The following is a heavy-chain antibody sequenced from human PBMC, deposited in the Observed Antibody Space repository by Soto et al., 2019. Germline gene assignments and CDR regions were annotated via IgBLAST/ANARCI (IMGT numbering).Heavy chain of an antibody. Sequence: QVQLVQSGAEVKKPGASVKVSCQASGYTVTAQYLHWVRKAPGEGLEWMGWINPTTGATRYPQKLQGRVTMTRDTSMSTAYLEVRSLRPDDPAVYYCAKGDSSWVSWFDPWGKGTLVTVSS. CDR2: INPTTGAT. CDR3: AKGDSSWVSWFDP. V-gene: IGHV1-2*02. CDR1: GYTVTAQY. J-gene: IGHJ5*02. D-gene: IGHD6-19*01.